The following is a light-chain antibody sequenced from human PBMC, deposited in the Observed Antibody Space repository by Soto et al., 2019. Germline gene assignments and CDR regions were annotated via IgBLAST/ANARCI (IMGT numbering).Light chain of an antibody. CDR2: GAS. CDR3: QQYNNWPPIT. J-gene: IGKJ5*01. V-gene: IGKV3D-15*01. CDR1: KSVSRN. Sequence: IVMSKSPANLTVSPGSRATLSCWASKSVSRNLAWYQQKPGQAPRLLSCGASTRATGIPARFSGSGSGTEFTLTISSLQSEDFAVYYCQQYNNWPPITFGQGRLLEI.